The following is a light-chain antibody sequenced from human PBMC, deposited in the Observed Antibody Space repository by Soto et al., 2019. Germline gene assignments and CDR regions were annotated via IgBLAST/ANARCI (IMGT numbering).Light chain of an antibody. CDR1: QAISNW. CDR3: QQSDSFPHT. Sequence: DLQMTQSPSSVSASVGDRVTITCRASQAISNWLAWYQQKAGQAPKLLIYAASGLHSGVPSRFSGSGSGTDFTLTISSLQPEDFATYFCQQSDSFPHTFGRGTKLEI. CDR2: AAS. V-gene: IGKV1-12*01. J-gene: IGKJ2*01.